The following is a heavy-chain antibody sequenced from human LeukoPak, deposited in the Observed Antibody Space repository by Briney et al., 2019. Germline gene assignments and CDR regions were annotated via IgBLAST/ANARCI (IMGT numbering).Heavy chain of an antibody. J-gene: IGHJ5*02. CDR2: IYHSGST. CDR3: ARLHCGGDCYPLNWFDP. V-gene: IGHV4-30-2*01. Sequence: PSETLSLTCAVSGGSISSGGYSWSWIRQPPGKGLEWIGYIYHSGSTYYNPSLKSRVTISVDRSKNQFSLKLSSVTAADTAVYYCARLHCGGDCYPLNWFDPWGQGTLVTVSS. D-gene: IGHD2-21*02. CDR1: GGSISSGGYS.